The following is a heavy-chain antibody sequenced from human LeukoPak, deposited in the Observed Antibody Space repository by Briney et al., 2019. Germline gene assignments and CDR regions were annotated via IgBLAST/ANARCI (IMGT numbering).Heavy chain of an antibody. CDR2: MYSGGNT. CDR1: GGSLSSSSYY. J-gene: IGHJ4*02. Sequence: SETVSLTCTVSGGSLSSSSYYWGWIRQPPGTGLGWIGSMYSGGNTYYNPSLKSRVTISVDASKNQCSLRLSSVTAADTAVYFCGRYDHPVITPIDSWGQGTLVTVSS. D-gene: IGHD3-3*01. CDR3: GRYDHPVITPIDS. V-gene: IGHV4-39*01.